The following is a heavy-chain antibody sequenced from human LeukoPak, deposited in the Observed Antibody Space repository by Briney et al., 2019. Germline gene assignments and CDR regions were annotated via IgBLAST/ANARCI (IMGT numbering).Heavy chain of an antibody. D-gene: IGHD3-22*01. Sequence: GGSLRLSCAVSGFTFSVYEMNWVRQAPGKGLEWVSYISSTGSTIYYADSVKGRFTISRDNAKNSLYLQMNGLRAEDTAVYYCARGYYYDSSGYKFSYYYYYYMDVWGKGTTVTISS. CDR1: GFTFSVYE. CDR2: ISSTGSTI. J-gene: IGHJ6*03. CDR3: ARGYYYDSSGYKFSYYYYYYMDV. V-gene: IGHV3-48*03.